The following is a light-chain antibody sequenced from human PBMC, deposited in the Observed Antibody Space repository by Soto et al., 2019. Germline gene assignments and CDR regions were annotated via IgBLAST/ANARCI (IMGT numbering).Light chain of an antibody. Sequence: VLTQSPTTLSMSPGERATLSCRASHSVGSNLAWYQQNPGQAPRLLIYGASTRATGVPARFSGSGSATQFALTISSLQSEDFGFYYCQQYKHWPVAFGGGTKVEIK. J-gene: IGKJ4*01. CDR1: HSVGSN. CDR2: GAS. V-gene: IGKV3-15*01. CDR3: QQYKHWPVA.